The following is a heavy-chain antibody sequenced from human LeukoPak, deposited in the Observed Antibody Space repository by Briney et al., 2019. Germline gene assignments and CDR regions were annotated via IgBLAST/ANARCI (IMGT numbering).Heavy chain of an antibody. CDR2: IYYSGST. J-gene: IGHJ6*03. Sequence: SGALSLTCTVSGDSISSYYWSWIRQPPGKGLEWIGYIYYSGSTNYNPSLKSRVTISVDTSKNQFSLKLSSVTAADTAVYYCARTTEAHSWRTRYYDYYMDVWGKGTTVTVSS. CDR1: GDSISSYY. V-gene: IGHV4-59*01. CDR3: ARTTEAHSWRTRYYDYYMDV. D-gene: IGHD6-13*01.